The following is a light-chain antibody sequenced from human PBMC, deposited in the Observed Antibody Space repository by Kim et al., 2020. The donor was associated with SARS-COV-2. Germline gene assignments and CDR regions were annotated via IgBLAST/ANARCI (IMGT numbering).Light chain of an antibody. J-gene: IGKJ1*01. CDR3: QHSYNTPWT. V-gene: IGKV1-39*01. CDR1: QSISSS. CDR2: TTS. Sequence: APVGDRVTITCRASQSISSSLSWYQQKPGNAPKILIYTTSSLQSGVPSRFSGSGSGTDFTLTISGLQPEDSATYFCQHSYNTPWTFGQGTKVDIK.